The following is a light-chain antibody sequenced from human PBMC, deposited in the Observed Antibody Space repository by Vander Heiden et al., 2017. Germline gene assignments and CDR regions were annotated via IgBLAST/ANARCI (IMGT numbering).Light chain of an antibody. J-gene: IGKJ2*01. V-gene: IGKV1-9*01. CDR3: LQLNSYPLYT. CDR1: QGTSSY. Sequence: DIQLTQPPSVVSASVGDRDTITVLASQGTSSYLAWHQQNPGKAPKLLIYAASTLQRAVTLRLSGSGYGIESTLTISSRLPEQFAPYYCLQLNSYPLYTFGQGTKMEIK. CDR2: AAS.